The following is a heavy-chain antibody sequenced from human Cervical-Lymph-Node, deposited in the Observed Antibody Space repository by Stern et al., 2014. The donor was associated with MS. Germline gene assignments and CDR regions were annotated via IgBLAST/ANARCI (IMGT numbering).Heavy chain of an antibody. CDR1: NGSIRRYL. Sequence: QVQLQESGPGLVKPSETLSLTCTVSNGSIRRYLWTWIRQPPGKGLEWIGYIYYNGSTSYNPSLKSRVTISLDTSKNQFSLKLRSVTAADTAVYFCARDMQFSRSGRKYYYGMEVWGQGTTVTVSS. D-gene: IGHD3-10*01. V-gene: IGHV4-59*01. J-gene: IGHJ6*02. CDR2: IYYNGST. CDR3: ARDMQFSRSGRKYYYGMEV.